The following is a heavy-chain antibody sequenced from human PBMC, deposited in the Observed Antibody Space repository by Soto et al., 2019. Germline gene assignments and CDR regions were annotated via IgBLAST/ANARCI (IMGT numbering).Heavy chain of an antibody. V-gene: IGHV4-30-4*01. CDR3: ARLGPTTVPTSYFTGNYNGMDV. J-gene: IGHJ6*02. D-gene: IGHD4-17*01. Sequence: PXETLSLTCTVSGCSISSGDYYWSWIRQPPGKGLEWIGYIYYSGSTYYNPSLRSRLTISVDTSKNQFSLKLSSVTAADTAVYCCARLGPTTVPTSYFTGNYNGMDVWGQGTTVTVSS. CDR2: IYYSGST. CDR1: GCSISSGDYY.